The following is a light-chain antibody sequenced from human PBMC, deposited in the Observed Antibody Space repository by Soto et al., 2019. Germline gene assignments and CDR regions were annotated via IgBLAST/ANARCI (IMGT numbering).Light chain of an antibody. J-gene: IGLJ3*02. CDR2: GVN. CDR1: SSDVAVYNY. Sequence: QSALTQPASVSGSPGQSITISCTGTSSDVAVYNYVSWFQQHPGKAPKLIIFGVNNRPSGVSDRLSGSKSGNTASLTISGLQPEDEADYYCTSFTTTNTWVFGGGTKVTVL. V-gene: IGLV2-14*01. CDR3: TSFTTTNTWV.